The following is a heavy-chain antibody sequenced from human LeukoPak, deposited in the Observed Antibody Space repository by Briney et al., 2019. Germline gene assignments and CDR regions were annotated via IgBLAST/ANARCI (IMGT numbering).Heavy chain of an antibody. Sequence: GGSLRLSCAVSGFTFTGYYMTWIRQAPGKGLEWLAYISTCGDIVSYADSVKGRFTISRDNAKNSLYLQIDSLRAEDTAIYYCARDRQFRLHDPWGQGILVIVSS. CDR2: ISTCGDIV. V-gene: IGHV3-11*01. D-gene: IGHD3-16*01. J-gene: IGHJ5*02. CDR3: ARDRQFRLHDP. CDR1: GFTFTGYY.